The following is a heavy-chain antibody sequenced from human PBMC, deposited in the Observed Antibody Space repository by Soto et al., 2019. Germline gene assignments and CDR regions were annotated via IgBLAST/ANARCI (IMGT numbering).Heavy chain of an antibody. V-gene: IGHV4-31*03. CDR2: IYYSGST. Sequence: QVQLQESGPGLVKPSQTLSLTCTVSGGSISSGGYYWSWIRQHPGKGLEWIGYIYYSGSTYYNPSLKSRVTISVDTSKNQFSLKLSSVTAADTAVYYCARDGGGHDFWSVDYWGQGTLVTVSS. D-gene: IGHD3-3*01. J-gene: IGHJ4*02. CDR3: ARDGGGHDFWSVDY. CDR1: GGSISSGGYY.